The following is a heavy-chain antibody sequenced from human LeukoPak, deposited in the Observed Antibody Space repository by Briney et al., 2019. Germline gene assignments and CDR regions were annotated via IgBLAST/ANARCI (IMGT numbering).Heavy chain of an antibody. CDR2: IKQDGSEK. V-gene: IGHV3-7*01. CDR1: GFTFSTYW. D-gene: IGHD2-15*01. CDR3: ARSPLYRFDY. J-gene: IGHJ4*02. Sequence: GGSLRLSCAASGFTFSTYWMSRVRQAPGKGREWVANIKQDGSEKYYVDSVKGRFTISRVNAKNSLYLQMNSLRAEDTAVYYCARSPLYRFDYWGQGTLVTVSS.